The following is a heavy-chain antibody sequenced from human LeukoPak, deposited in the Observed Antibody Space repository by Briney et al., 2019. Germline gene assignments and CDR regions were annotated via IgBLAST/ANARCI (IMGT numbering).Heavy chain of an antibody. CDR3: ARDGITGTTAVAFDI. D-gene: IGHD1-7*01. V-gene: IGHV4-59*11. CDR1: GGSISSHY. J-gene: IGHJ3*02. CDR2: IYYSGST. Sequence: SETLSLTCTVSGGSISSHYWSWIRQPPGKGLEWIGYIYYSGSTNYNPSLKSRVTISVDTSKNQFSLKLSSVTAADTAVYYCARDGITGTTAVAFDIWGQGTMVTVSS.